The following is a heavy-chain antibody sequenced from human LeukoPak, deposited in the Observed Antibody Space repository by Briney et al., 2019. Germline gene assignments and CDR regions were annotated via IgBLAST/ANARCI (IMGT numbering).Heavy chain of an antibody. Sequence: SETLSLTCTVSGSISSGSYYWSWIRQPAGKGLEWIGRIYVSGSTNYNPSLESRVTISLDTSKNQFSLKLSSVTAADTAVYYCARSDRTIYYYDSSPDWYFDLWGRGTLVTVSS. D-gene: IGHD3-22*01. CDR3: ARSDRTIYYYDSSPDWYFDL. V-gene: IGHV4-61*02. CDR2: IYVSGST. J-gene: IGHJ2*01. CDR1: GSISSGSYY.